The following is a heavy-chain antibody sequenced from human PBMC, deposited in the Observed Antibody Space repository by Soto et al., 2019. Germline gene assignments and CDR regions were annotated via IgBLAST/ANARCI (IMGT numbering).Heavy chain of an antibody. V-gene: IGHV1-69*05. CDR1: GGTFSSYA. Sequence: GASVKVSCKASGGTFSSYAISWVRQAPGQGLEWMGGIIPIYGTANYAQKFQGRVTMTTDKSTSTAYMELSSLRSDDTAVYYCARDGRKRLRDYYYYYMDVWGKGTTVTVSS. CDR2: IIPIYGTA. CDR3: ARDGRKRLRDYYYYYMDV. J-gene: IGHJ6*03. D-gene: IGHD3-16*01.